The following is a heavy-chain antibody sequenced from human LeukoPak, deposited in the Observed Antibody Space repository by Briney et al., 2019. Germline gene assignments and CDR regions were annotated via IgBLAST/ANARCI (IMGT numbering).Heavy chain of an antibody. Sequence: ASDTLSLTCAVYGESLNYYYWSWIRQSPEKGLEWIGEVFDGKTTNYNPSLKSRVTISAVTSSNQFSPNLKSVTAADTAVYYCAGGAWATRLHSWAQGTLVIVSS. CDR1: GESLNYYY. J-gene: IGHJ4*02. D-gene: IGHD5-24*01. CDR3: AGGAWATRLHS. CDR2: VFDGKTT. V-gene: IGHV4-34*12.